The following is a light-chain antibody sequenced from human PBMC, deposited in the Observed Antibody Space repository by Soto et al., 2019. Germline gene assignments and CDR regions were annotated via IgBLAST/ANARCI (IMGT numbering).Light chain of an antibody. CDR2: DTF. V-gene: IGKV1-5*01. CDR3: QQYNSYSPLT. Sequence: DIQMTQSPSSLSASIGDRVTITCRASQYISSWLAWYQQKPGKAPKLLMFDTFSLESGVPSRVSGSRSGREFTLTISSMQPADYATYYYQQYNSYSPLTFGGGTKVEIK. CDR1: QYISSW. J-gene: IGKJ4*01.